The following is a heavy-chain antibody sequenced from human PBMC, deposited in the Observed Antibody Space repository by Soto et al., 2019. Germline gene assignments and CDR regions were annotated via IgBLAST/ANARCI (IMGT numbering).Heavy chain of an antibody. Sequence: HPGGSLRLSCEAAGFASANFGMHWVRQTPAKGLEWVAGISYNGKKKYYGDSVTGRFTISRDNPKNTLFLQLNNVEVEDTALYFCAKNSAHITMERGFFDEWGQGTLVTVSS. CDR3: AKNSAHITMERGFFDE. CDR1: GFASANFG. V-gene: IGHV3-30*18. CDR2: ISYNGKKK. D-gene: IGHD3-10*01. J-gene: IGHJ4*02.